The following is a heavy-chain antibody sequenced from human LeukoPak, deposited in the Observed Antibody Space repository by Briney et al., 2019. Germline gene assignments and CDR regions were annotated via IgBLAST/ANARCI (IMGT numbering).Heavy chain of an antibody. J-gene: IGHJ4*02. CDR2: IRYDGSNK. V-gene: IGHV3-30*02. CDR3: AKVGKYSSGWYTVDY. CDR1: GFTFSSYG. D-gene: IGHD6-19*01. Sequence: GGSLRLSCAASGFTFSSYGMHWVRQAPGKRLEWVAFIRYDGSNKHYADSVKGRFTISRDNSKNTLYLQMNSLRAEDTAVYYCAKVGKYSSGWYTVDYWGQGTLVTVSS.